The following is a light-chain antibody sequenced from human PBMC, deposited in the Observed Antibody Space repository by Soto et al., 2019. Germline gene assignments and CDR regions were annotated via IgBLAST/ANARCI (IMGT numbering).Light chain of an antibody. CDR3: QNYDSAPIT. Sequence: DIQMTQSPSSLSASVGNRVSITCRASQGIRNYLAWYQRKPGKVPRVLIYAASTLQPGVPSRFSGSGSGTDFTLTINSLQPDDIATYYCQNYDSAPITFGQGTRLEIK. CDR2: AAS. J-gene: IGKJ5*01. CDR1: QGIRNY. V-gene: IGKV1-27*01.